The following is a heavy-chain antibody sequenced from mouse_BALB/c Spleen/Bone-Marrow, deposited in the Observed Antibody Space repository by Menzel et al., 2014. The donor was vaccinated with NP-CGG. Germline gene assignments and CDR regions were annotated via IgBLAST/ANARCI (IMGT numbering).Heavy chain of an antibody. CDR1: GYTFTDNW. D-gene: IGHD2-4*01. CDR3: ARGGHDFSLDY. V-gene: IGHV1-69*01. Sequence: QVQLQQSGAELGMPGASVKMSCKASGYTFTDNWIYWVKQRPGQGLEWIGAIDTSDSYTNYNQKFMGKASLTVDASSGTAYVQVSSLTSDDSAVYYCARGGHDFSLDYWGQGTSVTVSS. CDR2: IDTSDSYT. J-gene: IGHJ4*01.